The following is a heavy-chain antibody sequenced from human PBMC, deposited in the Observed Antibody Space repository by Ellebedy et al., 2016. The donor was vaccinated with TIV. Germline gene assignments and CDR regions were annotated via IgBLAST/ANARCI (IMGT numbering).Heavy chain of an antibody. CDR1: GFPFHGYY. V-gene: IGHV3-23*01. J-gene: IGHJ4*02. CDR3: ARDKVGRYYGSGSYTDH. CDR2: ILGSGGST. Sequence: PGGSLRLSCAASGFPFHGYYMNWVRQAPGQGLDWIATILGSGGSTYYADSVTGRFTISRDNSKNTLLRLMNSLRSEDKAMYYCARDKVGRYYGSGSYTDHWGQGTLVVVSS. D-gene: IGHD3-10*01.